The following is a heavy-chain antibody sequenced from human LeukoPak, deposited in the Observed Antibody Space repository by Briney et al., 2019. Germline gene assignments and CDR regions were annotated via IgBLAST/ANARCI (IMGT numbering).Heavy chain of an antibody. J-gene: IGHJ4*02. Sequence: ASVKVSCKASGGTFSSYAISCVRHAPGQGREWMGWINPNSGGSNFAQKFQGRITMTRDTSISTAHMELSRLTSDDTAVYYCARGRGGYLGSGSFDNWGQGTLVTVSS. D-gene: IGHD3-10*01. CDR2: INPNSGGS. V-gene: IGHV1-2*02. CDR3: ARGRGGYLGSGSFDN. CDR1: GGTFSSYA.